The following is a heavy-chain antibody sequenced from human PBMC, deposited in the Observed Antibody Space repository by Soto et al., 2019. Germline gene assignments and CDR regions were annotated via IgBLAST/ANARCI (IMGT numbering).Heavy chain of an antibody. CDR2: IKSKTDGGTT. CDR1: GFTFSNAW. V-gene: IGHV3-15*01. D-gene: IGHD3-9*01. Sequence: EVQLVESGGGLVKPGGSLRLSCAASGFTFSNAWMSWVRQAPGKGLEWVGRIKSKTDGGTTDYAAPVKGRFTISRDDSKNTLYLQMNSLKTEDTAVYYCTTDPDGMRYFDWITGPDYWGQGTLVTVSS. J-gene: IGHJ4*02. CDR3: TTDPDGMRYFDWITGPDY.